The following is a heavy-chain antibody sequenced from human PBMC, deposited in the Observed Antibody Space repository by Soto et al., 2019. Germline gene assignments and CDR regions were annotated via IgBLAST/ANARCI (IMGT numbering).Heavy chain of an antibody. V-gene: IGHV3-48*02. Sequence: EVQLVESGGSLVQPGGSLRLSCAASGLTFSSYSMNWVRQAPGKGLEWVSYISSSSSTIYYADSVKGRFTISRDNGKNSLYLQMYSLRDEDTAVYYCARDTVVVVVAACGMDVWGQGTTVTVSS. J-gene: IGHJ6*02. D-gene: IGHD2-15*01. CDR3: ARDTVVVVVAACGMDV. CDR2: ISSSSSTI. CDR1: GLTFSSYS.